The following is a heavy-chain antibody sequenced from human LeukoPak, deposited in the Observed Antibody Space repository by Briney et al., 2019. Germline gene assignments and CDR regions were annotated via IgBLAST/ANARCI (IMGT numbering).Heavy chain of an antibody. CDR3: ARVRREQLVYYFDY. V-gene: IGHV3-48*01. D-gene: IGHD6-6*01. J-gene: IGHJ4*02. Sequence: PGGSLRLSCAASGFTFSSYSMNWVRQAPGKGLEWVSYISSSSSTIYYADSVKGRFTISRDNAKNSLYLQMNSLRAEDTAVYYCARVRREQLVYYFDYWGQGTLVTVSS. CDR1: GFTFSSYS. CDR2: ISSSSSTI.